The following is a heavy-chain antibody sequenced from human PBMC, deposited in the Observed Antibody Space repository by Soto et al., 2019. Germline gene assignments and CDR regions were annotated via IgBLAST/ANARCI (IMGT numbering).Heavy chain of an antibody. CDR1: GDSVSSNSAA. D-gene: IGHD4-17*01. V-gene: IGHV6-1*01. CDR3: ARWDHDYGYLDV. CDR2: TYYRSKWYR. J-gene: IGHJ6*02. Sequence: QVQLQQSGPGLVKPLQTLSLTCDISGDSVSSNSAAWNWIRQSPSRGLEWLGRTYYRSKWYRQYGVSVKSRITINPDTSKNQFSLQLNSVTPEDTAVYYCARWDHDYGYLDVWGLGTTVTVSS.